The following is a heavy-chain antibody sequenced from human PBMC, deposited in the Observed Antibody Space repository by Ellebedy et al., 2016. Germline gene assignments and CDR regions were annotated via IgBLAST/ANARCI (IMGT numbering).Heavy chain of an antibody. CDR2: ISSDASTK. Sequence: GGSLRLSCAASGFIFNTYSMHWVRQAPGKGLEWVTIISSDASTKYYADSVKGRFTISRDDSKNTLYLQMNSLRTEDAAMYYCARDSFGSIDRWGQGALVTVSS. CDR3: ARDSFGSIDR. D-gene: IGHD3-16*01. J-gene: IGHJ5*02. CDR1: GFIFNTYS. V-gene: IGHV3-30-3*01.